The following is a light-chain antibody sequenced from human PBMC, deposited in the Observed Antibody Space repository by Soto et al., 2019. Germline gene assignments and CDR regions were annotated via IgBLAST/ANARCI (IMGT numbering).Light chain of an antibody. CDR2: EVS. CDR1: SSDVGGYNY. J-gene: IGLJ2*01. Sequence: QSALTHPPSASGSPGQSVTISCTGTSSDVGGYNYVSWYQQHPGKAPKLMIYEVSNRPSGVPDRFSGSKSGNTASLTVSGLQAEDEADYYCSSYAGSNNLVFGGGTQLTVL. CDR3: SSYAGSNNLV. V-gene: IGLV2-8*01.